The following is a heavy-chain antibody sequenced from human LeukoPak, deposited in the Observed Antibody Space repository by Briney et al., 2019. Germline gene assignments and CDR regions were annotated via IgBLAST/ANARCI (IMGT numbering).Heavy chain of an antibody. CDR3: AGSRYCSNTNCYPYYFDY. D-gene: IGHD2-2*01. Sequence: GGSLRLSCVVSGFTFSDYYMSWIRQAPGKGLEWVSYISSSGYTIYYADSVKGRFTISRDNAKKSLYLEMNTPRAEDTAVYYCAGSRYCSNTNCYPYYFDYWGQGTLVTVSS. J-gene: IGHJ4*02. CDR2: ISSSGYTI. V-gene: IGHV3-11*04. CDR1: GFTFSDYY.